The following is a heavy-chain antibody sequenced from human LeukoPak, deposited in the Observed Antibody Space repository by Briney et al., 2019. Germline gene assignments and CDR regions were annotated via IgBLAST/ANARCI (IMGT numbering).Heavy chain of an antibody. D-gene: IGHD1-20*01. CDR1: GGSISSYY. CDR3: ARVRITGRYYYYYGMDV. J-gene: IGHJ6*02. CDR2: IYYSGST. Sequence: PSETLSLTCTVSGGSISSYYWSWIRQPPGKGLEWIGYIYYSGSTNYNPSLKSRVTISVDTSKNQFSLKLSSATAADTAVYYCARVRITGRYYYYYGMDVWGQGTTVTVSS. V-gene: IGHV4-59*01.